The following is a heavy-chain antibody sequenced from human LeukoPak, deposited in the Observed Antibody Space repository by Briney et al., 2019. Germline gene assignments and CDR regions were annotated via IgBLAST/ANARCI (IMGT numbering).Heavy chain of an antibody. V-gene: IGHV3-30*04. CDR3: ARDISRLGWLQFIFDY. Sequence: GGSLRLSCAASGFTFSNYEMHWVRQAPGKGLEWVAVISYDGSNKYYADSVKGRFTISRDNSKNTLYLQMNSLRAEDTAVYYCARDISRLGWLQFIFDYWGQGTLVTVSS. CDR1: GFTFSNYE. J-gene: IGHJ4*02. D-gene: IGHD5-24*01. CDR2: ISYDGSNK.